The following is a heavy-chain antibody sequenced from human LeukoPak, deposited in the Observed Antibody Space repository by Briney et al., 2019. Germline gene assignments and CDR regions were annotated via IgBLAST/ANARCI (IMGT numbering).Heavy chain of an antibody. D-gene: IGHD4-23*01. CDR3: ARPGRDATVVTQLFDY. CDR2: IYPGDSDT. J-gene: IGHJ4*02. CDR1: GYSFTSYW. V-gene: IGHV5-51*01. Sequence: GESLKISCKGSGYSFTSYWIGWVRQMPGKGLEWMGIIYPGDSDTRYSPSFQGQVTISADKSISTAYLQWSSLKASDTAMYYCARPGRDATVVTQLFDYWGQGTLVTVSS.